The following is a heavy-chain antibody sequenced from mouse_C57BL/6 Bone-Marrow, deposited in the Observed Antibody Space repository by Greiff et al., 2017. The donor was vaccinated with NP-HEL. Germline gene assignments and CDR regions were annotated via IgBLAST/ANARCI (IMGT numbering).Heavy chain of an antibody. J-gene: IGHJ2*01. CDR3: ARSDFLYSPLFDY. CDR2: IYPRSGNT. V-gene: IGHV1-81*01. Sequence: VMLVESGAELARPGASVKLSCKASGYTFTSYGISWVKQRTGQGLEWIGEIYPRSGNTYYNEKFKGKATLTADKSSSTAYMELRSLTSEDSAVYFCARSDFLYSPLFDYWGQGTTLTVSS. CDR1: GYTFTSYG. D-gene: IGHD1-1*01.